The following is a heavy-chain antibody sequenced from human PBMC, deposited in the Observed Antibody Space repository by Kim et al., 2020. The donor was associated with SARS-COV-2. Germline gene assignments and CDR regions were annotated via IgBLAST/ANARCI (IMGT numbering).Heavy chain of an antibody. D-gene: IGHD2-2*01. V-gene: IGHV3-73*01. CDR2: IRSKANSYAT. CDR1: GFTFSGSA. CDR3: TPWSGYCSSTSCSEWPFDY. J-gene: IGHJ4*02. Sequence: GGSLRLSCAASGFTFSGSAMHWVRQASGKGLEWVGRIRSKANSYATAYAASVKGRFTISRDDSKNTAYLQMNSLKTEDTAVYYCTPWSGYCSSTSCSEWPFDYWGQGTLVTVSS.